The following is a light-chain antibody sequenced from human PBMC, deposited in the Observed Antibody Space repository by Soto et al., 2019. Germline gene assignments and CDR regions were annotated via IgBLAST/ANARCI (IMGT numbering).Light chain of an antibody. Sequence: DIVMTQSPLSLPVTPGEPASISCRSSQSLLHSNGYNYLDWYLQKPGQSPQLLIYLGSNRASGVPDRLSGSGSGTDFTLKISRVEAEDVGLYYCMQALQTPSTFGQGTKVDIK. CDR1: QSLLHSNGYNY. CDR2: LGS. J-gene: IGKJ1*01. CDR3: MQALQTPST. V-gene: IGKV2-28*01.